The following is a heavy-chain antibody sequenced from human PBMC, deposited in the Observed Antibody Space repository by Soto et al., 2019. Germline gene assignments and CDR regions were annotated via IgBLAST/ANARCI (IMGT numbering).Heavy chain of an antibody. CDR2: MNPNSGGT. Sequence: ASLNVYCNASGYTFTVYHMRWGRKDNGQGLEWMGWMNPNSGGTNYAQKFQGWVTMTRDTSISTAYMELSRLRSDDTAVYYCARDDGGAYCSGGSCSASYGMDVWGQGTTVTVSS. D-gene: IGHD2-15*01. V-gene: IGHV1-2*04. J-gene: IGHJ6*02. CDR1: GYTFTVYH. CDR3: ARDDGGAYCSGGSCSASYGMDV.